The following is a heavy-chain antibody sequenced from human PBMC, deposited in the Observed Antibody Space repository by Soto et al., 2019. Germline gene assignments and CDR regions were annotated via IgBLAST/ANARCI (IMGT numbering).Heavy chain of an antibody. V-gene: IGHV4-4*07. CDR2: VYTDGTA. Sequence: QVHLQESGPGLVKPSGTLSLICTVSGNSMFNYYWSWIRQPAGKGLEWIGRVYTDGTAIYNPSLKSRVTMSVDMSKNQFSLNVTSVTAADTAVYYCAKGVFVDGDYMHHVMDVWGQGATVIVS. J-gene: IGHJ6*02. CDR3: AKGVFVDGDYMHHVMDV. CDR1: GNSMFNYY. D-gene: IGHD4-17*01.